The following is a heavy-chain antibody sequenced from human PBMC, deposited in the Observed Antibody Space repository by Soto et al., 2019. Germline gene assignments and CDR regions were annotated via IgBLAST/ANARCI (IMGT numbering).Heavy chain of an antibody. CDR1: GFTFTHSA. Sequence: QMQLVQSGPEVKKPGTSVTVSCKASGFTFTHSAIQWVRQARGQSLEWIGWIVVGSGNTNYAPKFQERVTITWDMXXXXXXXXXXXXXXXXXXXXXXXXXXXXXXXXXXXXIDWGQGTLVTVSS. V-gene: IGHV1-58*02. CDR3: XXXXXXXXXXXXXXID. CDR2: IVVGSGNT. J-gene: IGHJ4*02.